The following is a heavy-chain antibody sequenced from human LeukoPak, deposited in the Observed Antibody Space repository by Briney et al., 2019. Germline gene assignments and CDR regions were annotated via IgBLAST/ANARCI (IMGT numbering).Heavy chain of an antibody. D-gene: IGHD3-22*01. J-gene: IGHJ4*02. Sequence: ASVRVSCKASGYTSTSYGISWVRQAPGQGLEWMGWISAYNGNTNYAQKLQGRVTVTTDTSTSTAYMELRSLRSDDTAVYYCASGSSGDYYVPFDYWGQGTLVTVSS. CDR3: ASGSSGDYYVPFDY. CDR1: GYTSTSYG. CDR2: ISAYNGNT. V-gene: IGHV1-18*01.